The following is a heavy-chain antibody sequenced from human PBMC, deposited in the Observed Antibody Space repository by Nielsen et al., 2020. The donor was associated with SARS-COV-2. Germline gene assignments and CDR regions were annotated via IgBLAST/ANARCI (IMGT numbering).Heavy chain of an antibody. D-gene: IGHD5-18*01. CDR1: GFRFTSYS. CDR3: AREGDTYGVRNFDY. V-gene: IGHV3-21*01. CDR2: ITMSGAYM. Sequence: GGSLRLSCAASGFRFTSYSMNWVRQAPGKGLEWVASITMSGAYMYYADSVRGRFTVSRDNAENSLYLQMNSLRDEDTAVYYCAREGDTYGVRNFDYWGQGIMVTVSS. J-gene: IGHJ4*02.